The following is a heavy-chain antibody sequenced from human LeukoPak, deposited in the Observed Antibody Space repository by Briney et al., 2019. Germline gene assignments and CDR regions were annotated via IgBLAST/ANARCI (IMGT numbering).Heavy chain of an antibody. D-gene: IGHD6-19*01. Sequence: ASVKVSCKASGYTFTGYYMHWVRQAPGQGLEWMGWINPNSGGTNYAQKFQGRVTMTRDTSISTAYMELSRLRSDDTAVYYCARDLGGSGWYYYYYYYMDVWGKGTTVTISS. J-gene: IGHJ6*03. V-gene: IGHV1-2*02. CDR3: ARDLGGSGWYYYYYYYMDV. CDR1: GYTFTGYY. CDR2: INPNSGGT.